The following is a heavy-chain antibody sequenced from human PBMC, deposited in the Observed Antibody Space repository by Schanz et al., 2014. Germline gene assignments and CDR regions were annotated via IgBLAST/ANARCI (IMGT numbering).Heavy chain of an antibody. CDR1: GFTVSSNY. V-gene: IGHV3-66*03. D-gene: IGHD2-15*01. Sequence: EVQLLESGGGLIQPGGSLRLSCAASGFTVSSNYMSWVRQAPGKGLEWVSVIYSGGRTFYADSVKGRFTISRDNSKNTLYLRMISLRAEDTAMFYCAREIPAGGHFDYWGQGTLVSVSS. CDR3: AREIPAGGHFDY. CDR2: IYSGGRT. J-gene: IGHJ4*02.